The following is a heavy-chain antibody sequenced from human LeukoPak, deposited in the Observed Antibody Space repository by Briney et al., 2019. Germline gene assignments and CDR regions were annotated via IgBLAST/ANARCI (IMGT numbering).Heavy chain of an antibody. CDR2: IYYSGST. V-gene: IGHV4-59*01. J-gene: IGHJ4*02. CDR1: GSSISSYY. CDR3: ARGYSSSWPNAFDY. D-gene: IGHD6-13*01. Sequence: ASETLSLTCTISGSSISSYYWSWIRQPPGKGLEWIGYIYYSGSTNYNPSLKSRVTISLDTSKNQFSLKLSSVTAADTAVYYCARGYSSSWPNAFDYWGQGTLVTVSS.